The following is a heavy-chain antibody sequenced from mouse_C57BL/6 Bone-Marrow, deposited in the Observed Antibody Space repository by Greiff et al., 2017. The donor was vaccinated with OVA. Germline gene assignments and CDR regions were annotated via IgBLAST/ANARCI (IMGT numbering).Heavy chain of an antibody. CDR1: GFPFSSYA. J-gene: IGHJ3*01. Sequence: EVKVVESGEGLVKPGGSLKLSCAASGFPFSSYAMSWVRQTPEKRLEWVAYISSGGDSIYYADTVKGRLTISRDNARNTLYLQISSLKSEDTAMYYCTRGYGSSSFAYGGQGTLVTVSA. CDR3: TRGYGSSSFAY. V-gene: IGHV5-9-1*02. D-gene: IGHD1-1*01. CDR2: ISSGGDSI.